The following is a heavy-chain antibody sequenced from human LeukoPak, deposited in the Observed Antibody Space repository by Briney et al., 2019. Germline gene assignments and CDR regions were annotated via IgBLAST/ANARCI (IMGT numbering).Heavy chain of an antibody. CDR1: GGSISSYY. V-gene: IGHV4-59*01. J-gene: IGHJ5*02. CDR2: IYYSGST. D-gene: IGHD3-10*01. CDR3: ARELSYYGSRFDP. Sequence: PSETLSLTCTVSGGSISSYYWSWIRQPPGKGLEWIGYIYYSGSTNYNPSLKSRVTISVDTSKNQFSLKLSSVTAADTAVYYCARELSYYGSRFDPWGQGTLVTVSS.